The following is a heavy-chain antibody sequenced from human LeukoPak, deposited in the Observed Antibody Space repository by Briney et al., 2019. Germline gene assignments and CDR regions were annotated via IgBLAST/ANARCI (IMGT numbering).Heavy chain of an antibody. J-gene: IGHJ4*02. CDR1: GFTFSNYA. CDR2: ISYDGNYQ. CDR3: ARVLGVGYGATNLAY. D-gene: IGHD1-26*01. Sequence: HPGGSLRLSCAVSGFTFSNYALHWARQPPGEGLEWVAVISYDGNYQYYADSVKGRFTVSRDDSQNTLFLQMNDLRPDDTAVYYCARVLGVGYGATNLAYWGQGTLVTVSS. V-gene: IGHV3-30-3*01.